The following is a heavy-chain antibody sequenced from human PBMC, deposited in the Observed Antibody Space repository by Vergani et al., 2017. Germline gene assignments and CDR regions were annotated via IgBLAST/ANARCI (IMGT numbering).Heavy chain of an antibody. Sequence: QVQLQESGPGLVKPSQTLSLTCTVSGGSISSGGYYWSWIRQHPGKGLEWIGYIYYSGSTYYNPSLKSRVTISVDTSKNQFSLKLSSVTAADTAVYYCAGSITIFGVVILWAGWGKGTTVTVSS. CDR2: IYYSGST. CDR3: AGSITIFGVVILWAG. D-gene: IGHD3-3*01. V-gene: IGHV4-31*03. J-gene: IGHJ6*04. CDR1: GGSISSGGYY.